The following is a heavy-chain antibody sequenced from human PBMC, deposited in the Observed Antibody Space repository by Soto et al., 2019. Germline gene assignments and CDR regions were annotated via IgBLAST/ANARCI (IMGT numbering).Heavy chain of an antibody. CDR3: AGPPELTRIYYYYGMDV. Sequence: GASVKVSCKASGGTFNSYTINWVRQAPGQGLEWMGGIIPIFGTANYAQKFQGRVTITADESTSTAYMELSSLRSEDTAVYYCAGPPELTRIYYYYGMDVWGQGTTVTVSS. D-gene: IGHD1-7*01. V-gene: IGHV1-69*13. CDR1: GGTFNSYT. CDR2: IIPIFGTA. J-gene: IGHJ6*02.